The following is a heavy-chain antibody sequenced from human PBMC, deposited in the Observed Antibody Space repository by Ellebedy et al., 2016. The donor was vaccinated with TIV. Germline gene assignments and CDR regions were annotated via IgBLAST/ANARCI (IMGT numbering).Heavy chain of an antibody. V-gene: IGHV1-46*01. D-gene: IGHD3-16*01. J-gene: IGHJ4*02. CDR1: GYTFSSYF. CDR3: ARDLFGGVTADY. CDR2: INPSGGST. Sequence: ASVKVSCXASGYTFSSYFMHWVRQAPGQGLEWMGIINPSGGSTCYAQKFQGRVTLTRDTSTSTVYMELSSLRSEDTAVYYCARDLFGGVTADYWGQGTLVTVSS.